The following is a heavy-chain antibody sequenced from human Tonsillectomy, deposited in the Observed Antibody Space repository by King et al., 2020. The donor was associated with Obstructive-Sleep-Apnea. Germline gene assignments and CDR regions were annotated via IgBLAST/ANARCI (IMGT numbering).Heavy chain of an antibody. CDR3: ARDPPCSGGSCPEFDY. CDR1: GYTFTTYG. D-gene: IGHD2-15*01. J-gene: IGHJ4*02. Sequence: VQLVESGAEVKKPGASVKVSCKASGYTFTTYGISWVRQAPGQGLEWMGWISAYIGKTNYAQKVQGRVTMTTDTSTSKAYMELRSLRSDDTAVYYCARDPPCSGGSCPEFDYWGQGTLVTVSS. V-gene: IGHV1-18*01. CDR2: ISAYIGKT.